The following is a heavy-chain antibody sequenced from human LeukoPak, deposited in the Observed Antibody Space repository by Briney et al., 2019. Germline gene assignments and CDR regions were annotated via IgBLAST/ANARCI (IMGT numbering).Heavy chain of an antibody. D-gene: IGHD3-22*01. CDR1: GGSISSYY. V-gene: IGHV4-59*01. CDR3: ARVRNYYDTSGYYALDY. J-gene: IGHJ4*02. CDR2: IYYSGRT. Sequence: SETLSLTCTVSGGSISSYYWTWIRQPPGKGLEWIGSIYYSGRTNYNPSLKSRVTISVDTSKNQFSLKLSSVTAADTAVHYCARVRNYYDTSGYYALDYWGQGTLVTVSS.